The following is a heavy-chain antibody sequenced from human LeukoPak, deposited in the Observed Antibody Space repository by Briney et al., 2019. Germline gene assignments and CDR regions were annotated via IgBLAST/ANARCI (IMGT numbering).Heavy chain of an antibody. CDR3: ASLGLIAAAGTPYNWFDP. CDR1: GFTFSSYW. D-gene: IGHD6-13*01. Sequence: GGSLRLSCAASGFTFSSYWMHWVRQAPGKGLVWVSRINSDGSSTSYADSVKGRFTISRDNAKNTLYLQMNSLGAEDTAVYYCASLGLIAAAGTPYNWFDPWGQGTLVTVSS. V-gene: IGHV3-74*01. CDR2: INSDGSST. J-gene: IGHJ5*02.